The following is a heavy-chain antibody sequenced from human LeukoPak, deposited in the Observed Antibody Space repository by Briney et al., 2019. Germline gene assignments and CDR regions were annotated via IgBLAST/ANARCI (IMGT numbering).Heavy chain of an antibody. Sequence: GGSLRLSCAASGFTFSSYGMHWVRQAPGKGLEWVSAISGSGGSTYYADSVKGRFTISRDNSKNTLYLQMNSLRAEDTAVYYCAKEGTEDYYYYMDVWGKGTTVTVSS. CDR3: AKEGTEDYYYYMDV. CDR2: ISGSGGST. CDR1: GFTFSSYG. V-gene: IGHV3-23*01. J-gene: IGHJ6*03.